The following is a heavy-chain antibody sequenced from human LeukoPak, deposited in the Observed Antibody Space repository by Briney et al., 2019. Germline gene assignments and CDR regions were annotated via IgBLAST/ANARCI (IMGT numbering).Heavy chain of an antibody. J-gene: IGHJ6*02. V-gene: IGHV3-15*07. D-gene: IGHD2-2*01. CDR1: GFTFSNAW. CDR2: VKTKTDGGTK. Sequence: PGGSLRLSCAASGFTFSNAWMDWVRQAPGKGLEWVGRVKTKTDGGTKDYAAPVKGRFTISRDDSKNTLYLQMNSLKTEDTAVYYCTTVKAPGYYYYGMDVWGQGTTVTVSS. CDR3: TTVKAPGYYYYGMDV.